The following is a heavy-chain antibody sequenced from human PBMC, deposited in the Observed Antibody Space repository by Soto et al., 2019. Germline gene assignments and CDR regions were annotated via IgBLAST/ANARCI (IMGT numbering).Heavy chain of an antibody. CDR2: ISAYNGNT. V-gene: IGHV1-18*04. CDR1: GYTFTSYG. Sequence: ASVKVSCKASGYTFTSYGISWVRQAPGQGLEWMGWISAYNGNTNYAQKLQGRVTMTTDTSTSTAYMELRSLRSGDTAVYYCARTSEPPMYWCNIRSYPVLRGYWGQGNLGTV. J-gene: IGHJ4*02. D-gene: IGHD2-8*02. CDR3: ARTSEPPMYWCNIRSYPVLRGY.